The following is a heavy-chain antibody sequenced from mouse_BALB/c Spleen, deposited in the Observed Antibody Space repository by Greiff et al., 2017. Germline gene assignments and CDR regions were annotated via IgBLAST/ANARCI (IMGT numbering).Heavy chain of an antibody. CDR3: ARETTVVAPYCDY. Sequence: LVESGGGLVQPGGSRKLSCAASGFTFSSFGMHWVRQAPEKGLEWVAYISSGSSTIYYADTVKGRFTISRDNPKNTLFLQMTSLRSEDTAMYYCARETTVVAPYCDYWGQGTTLTVSS. CDR2: ISSGSSTI. D-gene: IGHD1-1*01. CDR1: GFTFSSFG. V-gene: IGHV5-17*02. J-gene: IGHJ2*01.